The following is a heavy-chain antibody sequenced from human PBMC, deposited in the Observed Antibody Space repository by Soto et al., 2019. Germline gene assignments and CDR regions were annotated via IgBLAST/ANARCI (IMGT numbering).Heavy chain of an antibody. CDR1: GGSISSGDYY. J-gene: IGHJ3*02. D-gene: IGHD3-22*01. V-gene: IGHV4-30-4*01. CDR3: ARVSYCYDSSSYYHVAFDI. CDR2: IYYSGST. Sequence: SETLSLTCTVSGGSISSGDYYWSWIRQPPGQGLEWIGYIYYSGSTYYNPSLKSRVTISVDTSKNQFSLKLSSVTAADTAVYSCARVSYCYDSSSYYHVAFDICGRGTMVTVSS.